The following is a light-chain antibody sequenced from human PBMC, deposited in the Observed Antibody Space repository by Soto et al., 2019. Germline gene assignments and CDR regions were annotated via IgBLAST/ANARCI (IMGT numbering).Light chain of an antibody. Sequence: ELVMTQSPATLSVSPGSRATLSCRASQSVGSDLVWYRQKPGQAPRLLISGASIRATATPDRFSGSGSGTDFTLTIAGLEPADSGMYYCQQYSGSPITFGQGTKVDIK. J-gene: IGKJ1*01. CDR1: QSVGSD. CDR3: QQYSGSPIT. V-gene: IGKV3-20*01. CDR2: GAS.